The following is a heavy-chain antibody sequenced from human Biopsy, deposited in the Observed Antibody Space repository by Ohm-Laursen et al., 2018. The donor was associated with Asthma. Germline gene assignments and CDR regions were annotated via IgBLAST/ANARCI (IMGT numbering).Heavy chain of an antibody. Sequence: SLRLSCTASGFTFSTSCMTWVRQAPGKGLEWVANIKEDGSEKNYVDSVKGRFTISRDNGKNSLYLQMNSLRAEDTAVYYCVRDVDLRSVYWGQGTLVTVSS. D-gene: IGHD2-15*01. CDR3: VRDVDLRSVY. CDR1: GFTFSTSC. V-gene: IGHV3-7*05. CDR2: IKEDGSEK. J-gene: IGHJ4*02.